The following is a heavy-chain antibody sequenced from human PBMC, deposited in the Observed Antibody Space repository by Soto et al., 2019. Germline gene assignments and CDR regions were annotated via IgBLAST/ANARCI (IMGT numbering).Heavy chain of an antibody. CDR2: IYYSGST. CDR1: GGSISSSSYY. V-gene: IGHV4-39*01. J-gene: IGHJ5*02. Sequence: PSETLSLTCTVSGGSISSSSYYWGWIRQPPGKGLEWIGSIYYSGSTYYNPSLKSRVTISVDTSKNQFSLKLSSVTAADTAVYYCARLVIAATGTGFDPWGQGTLVTVSS. CDR3: ARLVIAATGTGFDP. D-gene: IGHD6-13*01.